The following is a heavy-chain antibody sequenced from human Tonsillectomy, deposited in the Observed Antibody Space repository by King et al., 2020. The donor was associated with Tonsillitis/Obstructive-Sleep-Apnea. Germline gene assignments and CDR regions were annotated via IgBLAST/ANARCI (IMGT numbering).Heavy chain of an antibody. Sequence: VQLQESGPGLVKPSGTRSLTCDGSGDAVSKENWWNWVGQPPGKGRDGIGEIDQVGKPYYNPSLRSRFTISIDKSKNLISLDLTSVTAADTAVYYCARDAKFGDSWAFDSWGRGTLVTISS. J-gene: IGHJ4*02. CDR2: IDQVGKP. D-gene: IGHD6-13*01. CDR1: GDAVSKENW. V-gene: IGHV4/OR15-8*02. CDR3: ARDAKFGDSWAFDS.